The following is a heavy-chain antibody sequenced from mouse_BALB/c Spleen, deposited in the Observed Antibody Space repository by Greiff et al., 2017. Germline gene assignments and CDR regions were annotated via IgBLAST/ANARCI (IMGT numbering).Heavy chain of an antibody. Sequence: QVQLQESGPGLVQPSQSLSITCTVSGFSLTSYGVHWVRQPPGKGLEWLGVIWSGGSTDDNAAFMSRLSISKDNSKCQVFFKMNSLQANDTAIYYCARRGFVYDMDYWGQGTSVTVSS. CDR1: GFSLTSYG. CDR2: IWSGGST. CDR3: ARRGFVYDMDY. V-gene: IGHV2-2*02. J-gene: IGHJ4*01.